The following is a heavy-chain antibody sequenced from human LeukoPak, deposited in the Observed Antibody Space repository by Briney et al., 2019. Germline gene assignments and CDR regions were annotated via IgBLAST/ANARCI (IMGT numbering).Heavy chain of an antibody. J-gene: IGHJ5*02. CDR1: GFTFSSYA. D-gene: IGHD2-2*01. Sequence: PGGSLRLSCAASGFTFSSYAMSWVRQAPGKGLEWVSSISTSSRYIYYRDSVKGRFTISRDDAKNSLYLQMSSLRVEDTAVYYCARADCSGSTCYLRRSWFDPWGQGTLVTVSS. V-gene: IGHV3-21*01. CDR3: ARADCSGSTCYLRRSWFDP. CDR2: ISTSSRYI.